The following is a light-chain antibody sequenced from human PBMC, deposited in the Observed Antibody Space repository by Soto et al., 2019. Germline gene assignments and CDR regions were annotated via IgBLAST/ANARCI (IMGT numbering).Light chain of an antibody. V-gene: IGLV2-23*02. Sequence: QAALTQPASVSGSPGQSITISCTGTSSDVGSCNCVSWYQQHPGKAPTLIIYEVNKRPSGVSNRFSGSKSGNTASLTISGLQAEDEADYYCCSSVGSTNWVFGGGTKLTVL. CDR2: EVN. J-gene: IGLJ3*02. CDR3: CSSVGSTNWV. CDR1: SSDVGSCNC.